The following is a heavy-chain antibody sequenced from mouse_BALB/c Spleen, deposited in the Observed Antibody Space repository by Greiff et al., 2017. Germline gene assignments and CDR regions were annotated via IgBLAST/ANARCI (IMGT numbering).Heavy chain of an antibody. CDR2: ISYSGST. D-gene: IGHD2-2*01. CDR1: GYSITSDYA. Sequence: EVKLQESGPGLVKPSQSLSLTCTVTGYSITSDYAWNWIRQFPGNKLEWMGYISYSGSTSYNPSLKSRIAITRDTSKNQFFLQLNSVTTEDTATYYCAMGGLRRGFAYWGQGTLVTVSA. J-gene: IGHJ3*01. CDR3: AMGGLRRGFAY. V-gene: IGHV3-2*02.